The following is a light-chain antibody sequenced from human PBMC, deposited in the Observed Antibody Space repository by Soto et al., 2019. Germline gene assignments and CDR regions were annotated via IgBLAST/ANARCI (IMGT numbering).Light chain of an antibody. J-gene: IGKJ1*01. V-gene: IGKV3-15*01. Sequence: IVVAHSRPPISVTPGERATLSCRASQSVSSNLAWYQQKPGQAPRLLIYGASTRATGIPARFSGSGSGTEFTLTISSLQSEDFAVYYCQQYNNWPPTWTFGQGSKVDIK. CDR2: GAS. CDR1: QSVSSN. CDR3: QQYNNWPPTWT.